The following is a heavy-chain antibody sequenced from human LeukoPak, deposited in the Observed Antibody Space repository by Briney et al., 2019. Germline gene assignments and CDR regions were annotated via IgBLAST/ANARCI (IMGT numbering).Heavy chain of an antibody. J-gene: IGHJ4*02. Sequence: SETLSLTCTVSGGSSSSSFYYWNWIRQSPGKGLEWIGYITYTGSPHYNPSLQSRVTISVDTSKNQFSLRLSSMTAADTAVYYCAKQYCGGDCYTLDSWGQGTLVAVSS. CDR2: ITYTGSP. V-gene: IGHV4-61*01. CDR3: AKQYCGGDCYTLDS. D-gene: IGHD2-21*02. CDR1: GGSSSSSFYY.